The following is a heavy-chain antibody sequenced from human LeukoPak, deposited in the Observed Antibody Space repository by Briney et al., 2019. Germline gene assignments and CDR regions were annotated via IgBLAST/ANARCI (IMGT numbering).Heavy chain of an antibody. D-gene: IGHD3-3*01. CDR1: GFTFSSYW. V-gene: IGHV3-7*01. CDR2: IKQDGSEK. Sequence: GGSLRLSCAASGFTFSSYWMSWVRQAPGKGLEWVANIKQDGSEKYYVDSVKGRFTISRDNAKNSLYLQMNSLRAEDTAVYYCASEYQDFAGWWYFFMDVWGKGTTVTVSS. J-gene: IGHJ6*03. CDR3: ASEYQDFAGWWYFFMDV.